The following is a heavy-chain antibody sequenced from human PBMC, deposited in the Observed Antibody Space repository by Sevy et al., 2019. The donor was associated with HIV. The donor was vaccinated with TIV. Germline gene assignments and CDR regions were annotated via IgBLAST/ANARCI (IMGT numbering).Heavy chain of an antibody. D-gene: IGHD3-10*01. Sequence: GGSLRLSCVASGFTFSIYSMNWVRQAPGKGLEWVSSISSSSNFIYYADSVKGRFIISRENAKNLLYLQMSSLRAEETAVYYCARDRDGSGSSGGYGMDVWGQGTTVTVSS. CDR1: GFTFSIYS. CDR2: ISSSSNFI. CDR3: ARDRDGSGSSGGYGMDV. J-gene: IGHJ6*02. V-gene: IGHV3-21*01.